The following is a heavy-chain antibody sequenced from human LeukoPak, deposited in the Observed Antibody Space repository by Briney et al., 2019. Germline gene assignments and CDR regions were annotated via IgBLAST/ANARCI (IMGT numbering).Heavy chain of an antibody. CDR2: FDPEDGET. Sequence: GASVKVSCKVSGYTLTELSMHWVRQAPGKGLEWMGGFDPEDGETIYAQKFQGRVTMIEDTSTDTAYMELSSLRSEDTAVYYCATDCGGDCYTDLDAFDIWGQGTMVTVSS. V-gene: IGHV1-24*01. J-gene: IGHJ3*02. CDR1: GYTLTELS. CDR3: ATDCGGDCYTDLDAFDI. D-gene: IGHD2-21*02.